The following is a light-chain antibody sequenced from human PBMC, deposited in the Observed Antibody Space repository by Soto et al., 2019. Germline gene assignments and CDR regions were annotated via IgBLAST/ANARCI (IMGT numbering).Light chain of an antibody. CDR3: QHYNSFSRT. J-gene: IGKJ1*01. CDR2: KAA. Sequence: QMTDSRSTVSSSGGDRCASTCRASHNILHWVAWYQQKPGKAPKLLIYKAANLADEVPSRFAGSGSGTDFTLTITRLQPDDFATYYCQHYNSFSRTFGQGTKV. CDR1: HNILHW. V-gene: IGKV1-5*03.